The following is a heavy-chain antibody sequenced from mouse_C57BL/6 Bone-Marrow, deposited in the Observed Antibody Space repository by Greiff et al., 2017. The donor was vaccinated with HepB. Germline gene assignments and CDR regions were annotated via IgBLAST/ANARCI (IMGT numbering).Heavy chain of an antibody. CDR1: GFTFSSYG. CDR2: ISSGGSYT. D-gene: IGHD2-4*01. CDR3: ARHNYDYDRAYYFDY. Sequence: EVMLVESGGDLVKPGGSLKLSCAASGFTFSSYGMSWVRQTPDKRLEWVATISSGGSYTYYPDSVKGRFTISRDNAKNTLYLQMSSLKSEDTAMYYCARHNYDYDRAYYFDYWGQGTTLTVSS. V-gene: IGHV5-6*01. J-gene: IGHJ2*01.